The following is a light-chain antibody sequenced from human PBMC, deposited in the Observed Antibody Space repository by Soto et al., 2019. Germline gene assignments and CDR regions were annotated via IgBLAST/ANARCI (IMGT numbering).Light chain of an antibody. CDR3: RQYNDWTWT. CDR1: QYIRSA. J-gene: IGKJ1*01. CDR2: DAS. Sequence: EVVLTQSPATLSVSPGDRATLSCRASQYIRSAVAWYDQRSGQAPRILIFDASIRVPTTRARFSGSVAGAECTRTVTGLQSEDVAVDYCRQYNDWTWTFGQGTKVDIK. V-gene: IGKV3-15*01.